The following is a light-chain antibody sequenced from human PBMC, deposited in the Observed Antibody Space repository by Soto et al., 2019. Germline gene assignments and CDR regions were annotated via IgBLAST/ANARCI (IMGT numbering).Light chain of an antibody. CDR2: RNN. Sequence: QSVLTQPPSASGTPGQRVTISCSGSSSNIGSNYVYWYQQLPGTAPKLLIYRNNQQPSGVPDRFSGSKSGTSASLAISGLRSEDEADYYCAAWDDSLRWVFGGGTKVTVL. V-gene: IGLV1-47*01. CDR3: AAWDDSLRWV. J-gene: IGLJ3*02. CDR1: SSNIGSNY.